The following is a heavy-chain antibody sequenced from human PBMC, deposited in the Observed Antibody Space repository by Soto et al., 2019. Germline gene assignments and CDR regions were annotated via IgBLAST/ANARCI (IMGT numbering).Heavy chain of an antibody. CDR2: IVPIRRTA. J-gene: IGHJ1*01. D-gene: IGHD6-13*01. CDR3: VRDSGAKLSSS. V-gene: IGHV1-69*13. CDR1: GGTFSSYR. Sequence: SVKVSCKASGGTFSSYRINWVRQAPGQGLEWVGGIVPIRRTADYAQTFQGRVSITADESARTSYMEQRSLRSQDTAVYYCVRDSGAKLSSSWGQGTLVTVSS.